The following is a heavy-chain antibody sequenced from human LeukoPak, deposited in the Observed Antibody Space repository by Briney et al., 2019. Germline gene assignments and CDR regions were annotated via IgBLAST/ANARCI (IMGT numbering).Heavy chain of an antibody. V-gene: IGHV4-4*07. CDR1: GGSISSYY. Sequence: SETLSLTCTVSGGSISSYYWSWIRQPAGKGLEWIGRIYSNGNINYNPSLKSRVTMSVDSSKNQFSLNLTSVTAADTAVYYCAGLESLYYYASSGYFGYWGYVTLVTV. J-gene: IGHJ4*01. CDR3: AGLESLYYYASSGYFGY. CDR2: IYSNGNI. D-gene: IGHD3-22*01.